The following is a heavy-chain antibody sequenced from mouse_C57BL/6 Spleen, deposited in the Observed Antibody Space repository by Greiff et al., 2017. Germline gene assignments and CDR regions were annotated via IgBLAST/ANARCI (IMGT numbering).Heavy chain of an antibody. CDR1: GYSITSGYY. CDR3: ARDRGYDDDPAWFAY. D-gene: IGHD2-2*01. V-gene: IGHV3-6*01. Sequence: DVKPPESGPGLVKPSQSLSLTCSVTGYSITSGYYWNWIRQFPGNKLEWMGYISYDGSNNYNPSLKNRISITRDTSKNQFFLKLNSVTTEDTATYYCARDRGYDDDPAWFAYWGQGTLVTVSA. J-gene: IGHJ3*01. CDR2: ISYDGSN.